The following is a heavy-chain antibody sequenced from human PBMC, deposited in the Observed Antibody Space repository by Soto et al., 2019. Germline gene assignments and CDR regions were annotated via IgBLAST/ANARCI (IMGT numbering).Heavy chain of an antibody. Sequence: SETLSLTCSVSGGSVSNKTYYWGWIRQPPGKRLEWIGYVYYSGTTNYNPSLKSRVTISVDLSKNQFSLRLSSVTTADTALYYCARTTAVPNTLRSRYFFDYWGQGTLVTVSS. V-gene: IGHV4-61*01. J-gene: IGHJ4*02. CDR2: VYYSGTT. CDR3: ARTTAVPNTLRSRYFFDY. CDR1: GGSVSNKTYY. D-gene: IGHD4-17*01.